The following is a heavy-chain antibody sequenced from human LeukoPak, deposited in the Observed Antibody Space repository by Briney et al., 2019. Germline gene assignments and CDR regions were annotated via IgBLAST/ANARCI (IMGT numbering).Heavy chain of an antibody. CDR2: ISGGGDT. CDR3: AKEGFDS. V-gene: IGHV3-53*01. Sequence: GGSLRLSCAASGFTVSGNYMTWVRQAPGKGLEWVSIISGGGDTYYADSVKGRFTISRDNSKNTLYLQMNSLRAEDTAVYYCAKEGFDSWGQGTLVTVSS. CDR1: GFTVSGNY. J-gene: IGHJ4*02.